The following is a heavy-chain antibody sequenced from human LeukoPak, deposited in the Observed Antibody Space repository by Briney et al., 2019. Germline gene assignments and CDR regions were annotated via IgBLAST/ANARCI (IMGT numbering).Heavy chain of an antibody. D-gene: IGHD6-6*01. Sequence: PSETLSLTCTVSGGSISSYYWSWIRQPPGKGLEWIGYIYYSGSTNYNPSLKSRVTISVDTSKNQFSPKLSSVTAADTAVYYCARGAYSSSEPYDYWGQGTLVTVSS. CDR3: ARGAYSSSEPYDY. CDR1: GGSISSYY. CDR2: IYYSGST. J-gene: IGHJ4*02. V-gene: IGHV4-59*01.